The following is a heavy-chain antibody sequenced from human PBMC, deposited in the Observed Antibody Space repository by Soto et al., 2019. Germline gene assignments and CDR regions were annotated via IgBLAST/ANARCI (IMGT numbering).Heavy chain of an antibody. CDR1: GFTFSSYA. Sequence: GGSLRLSCAASGFTFSSYAMSWVRQAPGKGLEWVSAISGSGGSTYYADSVKGRFTISRDNSKNTLYLQMNSLRAEDTAVYYGAKDLVSAVAPGYYYYYGMDVWGQGTTVTVSS. CDR2: ISGSGGST. CDR3: AKDLVSAVAPGYYYYYGMDV. J-gene: IGHJ6*02. V-gene: IGHV3-23*01. D-gene: IGHD6-19*01.